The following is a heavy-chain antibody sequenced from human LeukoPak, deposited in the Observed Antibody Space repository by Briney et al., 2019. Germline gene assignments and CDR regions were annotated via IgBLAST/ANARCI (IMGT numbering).Heavy chain of an antibody. Sequence: ASVTVSCKTSGYSFTSFDVNWVRQATGQGLEWMGWMNPYSGNTGYGQRFLGRVTMTRDTSISTAYMELTNLTSDDTAVYYCARGDPSCSSASCYNYWGQGTLLTVSS. CDR2: MNPYSGNT. D-gene: IGHD2-2*02. CDR1: GYSFTSFD. J-gene: IGHJ4*02. V-gene: IGHV1-8*01. CDR3: ARGDPSCSSASCYNY.